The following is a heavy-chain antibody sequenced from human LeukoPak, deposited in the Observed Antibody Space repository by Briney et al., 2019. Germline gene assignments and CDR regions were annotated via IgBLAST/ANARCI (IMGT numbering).Heavy chain of an antibody. Sequence: SETLSLTCAVSGGPFSGSYWSWIRQPPGKGLEWIGEINHSGSTNYNPSLKSRVTISVDTSKNQFSLKLSSVTAADTAVYYCARGPLAAAGSGAPDYWGQGTLVTVSS. V-gene: IGHV4-34*01. CDR2: INHSGST. CDR1: GGPFSGSY. J-gene: IGHJ4*02. D-gene: IGHD6-13*01. CDR3: ARGPLAAAGSGAPDY.